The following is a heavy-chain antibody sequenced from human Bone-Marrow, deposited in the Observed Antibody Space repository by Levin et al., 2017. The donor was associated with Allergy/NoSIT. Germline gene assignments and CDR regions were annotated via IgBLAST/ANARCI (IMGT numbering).Heavy chain of an antibody. CDR3: ARDEREYSGYDSYYYYYMDV. CDR2: IYYSGRT. D-gene: IGHD5-12*01. V-gene: IGHV4-59*01. CDR1: GDSISSYY. Sequence: PSETLSLTCTVSGDSISSYYWSWIRQPPGKGLEWIGDIYYSGRTNYNPSLKSRVTISVDTSKNHFSLKLSSVTAADTAVYYCARDEREYSGYDSYYYYYMDVWGKGTTVTVSS. J-gene: IGHJ6*03.